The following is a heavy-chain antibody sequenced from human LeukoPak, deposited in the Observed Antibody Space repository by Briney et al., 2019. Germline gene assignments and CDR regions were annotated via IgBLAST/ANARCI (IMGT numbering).Heavy chain of an antibody. V-gene: IGHV3-23*01. CDR2: ISVSGGTT. D-gene: IGHD6-6*01. J-gene: IGHJ4*02. CDR1: GFTFNTYG. Sequence: GGSLRLSCAASGFTFNTYGMSWVREAPGKGLEWVSTISVSGGTTYYADSVKGRFTISRDNSKNTLYLQMNSLRTEDTSIYYCAKDLRHTSSSTREKPFDYWGQGTLVTVSS. CDR3: AKDLRHTSSSTREKPFDY.